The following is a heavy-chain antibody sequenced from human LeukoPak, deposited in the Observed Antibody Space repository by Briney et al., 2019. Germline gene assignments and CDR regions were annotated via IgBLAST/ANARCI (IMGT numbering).Heavy chain of an antibody. CDR3: ARGITMVRGAIYYFDY. D-gene: IGHD3-10*01. CDR1: GGSISSGGYS. CDR2: IYHSGST. J-gene: IGHJ4*02. Sequence: SQTLSLTCAVSGGSISSGGYSWSWIRQPPGKGLEWIGYIYHSGSTYYNPSLKSRVTISVDRSKNQFSLKLSSVTAADTAVYYCARGITMVRGAIYYFDYWGQGTLVTVSS. V-gene: IGHV4-30-2*01.